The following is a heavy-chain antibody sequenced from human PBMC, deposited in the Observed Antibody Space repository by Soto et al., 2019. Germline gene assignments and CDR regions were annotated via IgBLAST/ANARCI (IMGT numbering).Heavy chain of an antibody. CDR1: GYTFTSYG. CDR2: ISAYNGNT. CDR3: ARDLAAGNCDY. Sequence: QVQLVQSGAEVKKPGASVKVSCKASGYTFTSYGISWVRQAPGQGLEWMGWISAYNGNTTYAQKLQGRVTMTTDTSTRTAHIERKSSRSDDTAMYYCARDLAAGNCDYWGQGTLITVSS. J-gene: IGHJ4*02. V-gene: IGHV1-18*01.